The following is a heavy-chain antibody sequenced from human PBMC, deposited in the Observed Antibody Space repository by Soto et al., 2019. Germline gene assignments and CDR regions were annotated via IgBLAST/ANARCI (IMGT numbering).Heavy chain of an antibody. D-gene: IGHD3-22*01. Sequence: PGGSLRLSWAASGFTLSSFWMHCVRQAPGKGLVRVSRINSDDSSTSYADSVKGRFTISRDNAKNSLYLQMNSLRAEDTAVYYCAIVQLYYNNISGRPLNAFDVCGQGTMVTVSS. CDR2: INSDDSST. V-gene: IGHV3-74*01. J-gene: IGHJ3*01. CDR1: GFTLSSFW. CDR3: AIVQLYYNNISGRPLNAFDV.